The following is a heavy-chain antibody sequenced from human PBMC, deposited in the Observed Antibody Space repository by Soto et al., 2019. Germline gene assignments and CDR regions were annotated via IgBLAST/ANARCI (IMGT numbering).Heavy chain of an antibody. CDR2: ITSNGGTT. CDR1: GFTFSSYA. D-gene: IGHD1-26*01. CDR3: VKSRSGSYPVDY. V-gene: IGHV3-64D*06. J-gene: IGHJ4*02. Sequence: PGGSLRLSCSASGFTFSSYAMYWVRQAPGKGLEYVSRITSNGGTTYYADSVQGRFTIFRDNSKNTLYLQMNSLRAEDTAMYYCVKSRSGSYPVDYWGQGTLVTVSS.